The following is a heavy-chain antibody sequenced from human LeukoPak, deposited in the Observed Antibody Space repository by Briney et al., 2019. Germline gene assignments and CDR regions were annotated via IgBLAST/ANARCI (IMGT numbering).Heavy chain of an antibody. Sequence: GGSLRLSCAASGLTFSRYWMTWFRQAPGKGLEWVSAISGSGGSTYYADSVKGRFTISRDNSKNTLYLQMGSLRAEDMAVYYCARGLYYYDSSGYPRWGQGTLVTVSS. CDR1: GLTFSRYW. CDR3: ARGLYYYDSSGYPR. J-gene: IGHJ4*02. CDR2: ISGSGGST. V-gene: IGHV3-23*01. D-gene: IGHD3-22*01.